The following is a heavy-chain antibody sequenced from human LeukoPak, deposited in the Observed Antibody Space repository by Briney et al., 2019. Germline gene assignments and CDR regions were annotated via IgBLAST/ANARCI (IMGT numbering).Heavy chain of an antibody. V-gene: IGHV4-39*07. CDR2: INHSGST. CDR1: GGSISSSSYY. CDR3: ARFPPPGTTVQDY. Sequence: SETLSLTCTVSGGSISSSSYYWSWIRQPPGKGLEWIGEINHSGSTNYNPSLKSRVTISVDTSKNQFSLKLSSVTAADTAVYYCARFPPPGTTVQDYWGQGTLVTVSS. D-gene: IGHD4-11*01. J-gene: IGHJ4*02.